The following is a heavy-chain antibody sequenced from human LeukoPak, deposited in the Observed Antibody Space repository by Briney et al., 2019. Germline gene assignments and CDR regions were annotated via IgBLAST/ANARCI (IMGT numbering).Heavy chain of an antibody. D-gene: IGHD1-1*01. J-gene: IGHJ4*02. CDR1: GGSISSYY. Sequence: SETLSLTCTVSGGSISSYYWSWIRQPAGKGLEWIGRIYTSGSTNCNPSLKSRVTMSVDTSKNQFSLKLSSVTAADMAVYYCARDGRTEGFDYWGQGTLVTVSS. CDR2: IYTSGST. V-gene: IGHV4-4*07. CDR3: ARDGRTEGFDY.